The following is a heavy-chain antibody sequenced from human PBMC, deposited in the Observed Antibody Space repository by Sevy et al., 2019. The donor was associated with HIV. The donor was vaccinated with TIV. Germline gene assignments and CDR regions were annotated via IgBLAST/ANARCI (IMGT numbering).Heavy chain of an antibody. CDR2: IYYSGST. Sequence: SETLSLTCTVSGGSISSGDYYWSWIRQPPGKGLEWIGYIYYSGSTYYNPSLMSRVTISVDTSKNQFSLKLSSVTAADTAVYYCAREIVVVSRSGNWFDPWGQGTLVTVSS. V-gene: IGHV4-30-4*01. CDR1: GGSISSGDYY. D-gene: IGHD2-2*01. CDR3: AREIVVVSRSGNWFDP. J-gene: IGHJ5*02.